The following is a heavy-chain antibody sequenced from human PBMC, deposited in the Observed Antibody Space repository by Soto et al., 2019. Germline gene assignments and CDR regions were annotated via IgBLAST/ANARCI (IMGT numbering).Heavy chain of an antibody. D-gene: IGHD1-26*01. V-gene: IGHV3-7*01. CDR2: IKQDGSEK. CDR3: ARVTKRSYYAPY. J-gene: IGHJ4*02. CDR1: VFTCSSYW. Sequence: GGSLRLSGAASVFTCSSYWMSWVRQAPGKGLEWVANIKQDGSEKYYVDSVKGRFTISRDNAKNSLYLQMNSLRAEDTAVYYCARVTKRSYYAPYWGQGTLVTVSS.